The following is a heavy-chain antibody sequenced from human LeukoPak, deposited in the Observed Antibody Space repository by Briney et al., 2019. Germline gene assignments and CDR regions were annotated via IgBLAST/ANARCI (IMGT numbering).Heavy chain of an antibody. CDR1: GHTFSTYW. CDR3: ASTLGGVDTAMVDAFDI. CDR2: IHSGGSII. D-gene: IGHD5-18*01. V-gene: IGHV3-74*01. J-gene: IGHJ3*02. Sequence: PGGSLRLSCTASGHTFSTYWMHWVRQAPGKGLVWVAGIHSGGSIIYYADSVKGRFTISRDNAKDTLYLQMNSLRVEDTAVSYCASTLGGVDTAMVDAFDIWGQGTMVTVSS.